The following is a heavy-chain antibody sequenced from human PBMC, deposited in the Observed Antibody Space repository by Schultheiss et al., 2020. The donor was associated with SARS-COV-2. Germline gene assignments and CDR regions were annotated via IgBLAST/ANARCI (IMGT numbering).Heavy chain of an antibody. D-gene: IGHD2-8*01. Sequence: GGSLRLSCAASGFTFSSYSMNWVRQAPGKGLEWVSSISSSGSTIYYADSVKGRFTISRDNAKNSLYLQMNSLRAEDTAVYYCARDLVYSRSAPDYWGQGTLVTVSS. V-gene: IGHV3-48*04. CDR3: ARDLVYSRSAPDY. CDR1: GFTFSSYS. CDR2: ISSSGSTI. J-gene: IGHJ4*02.